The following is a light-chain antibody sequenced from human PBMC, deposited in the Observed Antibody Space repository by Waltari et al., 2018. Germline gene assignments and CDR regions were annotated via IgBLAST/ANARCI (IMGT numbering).Light chain of an antibody. CDR1: QPIASNY. CDR3: HQYVGSPWT. CDR2: GAS. Sequence: ETMLTQSPGTLSLAPGQRATLSCRASQPIASNYLAWYQEKPGQAPRALIYGASTRASGIPDRFTGSGSGTDFTLTINKLEPEDFAVYYCHQYVGSPWTFGQGTKVEIK. V-gene: IGKV3-20*01. J-gene: IGKJ1*01.